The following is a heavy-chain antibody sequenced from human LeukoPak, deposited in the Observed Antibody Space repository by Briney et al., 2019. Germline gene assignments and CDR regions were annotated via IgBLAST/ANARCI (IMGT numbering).Heavy chain of an antibody. CDR2: INPSGGST. CDR1: GYTFTSYG. V-gene: IGHV1-46*01. CDR3: ARLSGSSGYYFDY. Sequence: ASVKVSCKASGYTFTSYGISWVRQAPGQGLEWMGIINPSGGSTSYAQKFQGRVTMTRDTSTSTVYMELSSLRSEDTAVYYCARLSGSSGYYFDYWGQGTLVTVSS. J-gene: IGHJ4*02. D-gene: IGHD1-26*01.